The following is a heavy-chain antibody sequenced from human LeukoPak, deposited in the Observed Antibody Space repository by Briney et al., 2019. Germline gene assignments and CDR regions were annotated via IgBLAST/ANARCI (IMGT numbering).Heavy chain of an antibody. D-gene: IGHD2-15*01. CDR2: IIPIFGTA. CDR3: AREGYCSGGSCYLDY. J-gene: IGHJ4*02. V-gene: IGHV1-69*01. Sequence: GSSVKVSCKASGGTFSSYAISWVRQAPGQGLEWMGGIIPIFGTANYAQKFQGRVTITADESTSTAYMELSSLRSEDTAVYYCAREGYCSGGSCYLDYWGQGTLVTVSS. CDR1: GGTFSSYA.